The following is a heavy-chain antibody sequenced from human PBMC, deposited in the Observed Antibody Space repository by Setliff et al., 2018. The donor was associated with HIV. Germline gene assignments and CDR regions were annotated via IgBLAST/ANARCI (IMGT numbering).Heavy chain of an antibody. J-gene: IGHJ4*02. CDR2: IYSDDDI. V-gene: IGHV3-53*04. Sequence: PGGSLRLSCAASGFTVNSDYMTWVRQAPGKGLEWVSTIYSDDDIYYAGSVKGRFTSTRHTSTNTLDLQMNSLRNDDTGVYFCARTRTTFASDYWGQGTQVTVSS. CDR1: GFTVNSDY. CDR3: ARTRTTFASDY.